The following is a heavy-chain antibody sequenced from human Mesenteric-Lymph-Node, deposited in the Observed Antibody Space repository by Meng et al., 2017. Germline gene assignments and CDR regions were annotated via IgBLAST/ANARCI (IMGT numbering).Heavy chain of an antibody. V-gene: IGHV1-69*13. CDR1: GDTFSSYP. J-gene: IGHJ3*02. D-gene: IGHD6-19*01. CDR2: IIPIFATT. CDR3: ARDPRDSSGWYNWLNDALDI. Sequence: SVKVSCKSGDTFSSYPIYWVRQAPGQGLEWRGGIIPIFATTNDTQKFQGRVTITADETTSTAYMELGSLRAEDTAVYYCARDPRDSSGWYNWLNDALDIWGQGTMVTVSS.